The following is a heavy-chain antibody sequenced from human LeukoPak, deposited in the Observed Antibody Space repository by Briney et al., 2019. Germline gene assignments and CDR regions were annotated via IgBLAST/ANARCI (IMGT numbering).Heavy chain of an antibody. D-gene: IGHD3-9*01. CDR2: ISSSSNYI. V-gene: IGHV3-21*01. CDR1: GFTFSSHS. J-gene: IGHJ4*02. CDR3: AREWEYYDILTGTTASFDY. Sequence: GGSLRLSCAASGFTFSSHSMNWVRQAPGKGLEWVSSISSSSNYIHYADSVKGRFTISRDNAKNSLYLQMNSLRAEDTAVYYCAREWEYYDILTGTTASFDYWGQGTLVTVSS.